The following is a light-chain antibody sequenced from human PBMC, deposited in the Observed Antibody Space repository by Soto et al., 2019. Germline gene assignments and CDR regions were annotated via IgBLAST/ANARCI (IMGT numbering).Light chain of an antibody. Sequence: DIVMTQSPLSLPVTPGEPASISCRSSQSLLHGNGYNYLDWYLQKPGKAPNLLIYDASTLESGAPSRFSGSGSGTEFTLTITSLQPDDFASYYCQQYVSYSWTFGQGTKVDIK. CDR1: QSLLHGNGYNY. J-gene: IGKJ1*01. V-gene: IGKV2-28*01. CDR2: DAS. CDR3: QQYVSYSWT.